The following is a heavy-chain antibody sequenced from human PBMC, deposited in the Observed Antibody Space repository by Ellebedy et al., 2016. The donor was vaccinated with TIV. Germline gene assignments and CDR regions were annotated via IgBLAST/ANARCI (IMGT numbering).Heavy chain of an antibody. D-gene: IGHD5-18*01. CDR1: GFSLSIYG. CDR3: TTQLWKTNY. J-gene: IGHJ4*02. CDR2: ISTSGTQ. V-gene: IGHV3-23*01. Sequence: PGGSLRLSCVATGFSLSIYGISWVRQIPGKGLEWVSSISTSGTQHYADSVKGRFTISRDNSKNTLYVEMHSLRVEDTAIYYCTTQLWKTNYWGQGTVVTVSS.